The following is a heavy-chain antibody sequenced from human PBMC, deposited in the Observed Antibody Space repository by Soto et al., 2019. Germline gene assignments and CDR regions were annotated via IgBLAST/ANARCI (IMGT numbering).Heavy chain of an antibody. CDR2: IKSDGSSI. Sequence: EVQLVESGGGFVQPGGSLRLSCAASGFSFSSYWMYWVRQAPGKGLVWVSRIKSDGSSISYADFAKGRFTMSRDNARNTLSLQMSSLRADDTAIYYCVRGVTADYWGQGTLVTVSS. J-gene: IGHJ4*02. CDR1: GFSFSSYW. V-gene: IGHV3-74*01. CDR3: VRGVTADY.